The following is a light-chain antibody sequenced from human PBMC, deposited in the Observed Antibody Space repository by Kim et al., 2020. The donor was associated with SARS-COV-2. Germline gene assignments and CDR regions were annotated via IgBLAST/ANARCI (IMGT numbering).Light chain of an antibody. Sequence: GQSVTNSWTGNSSNFGAGYYVHWYQQLPGTAPKVLIYGNENRPSGVPDRFSGSQSGTSASLATTGLQAADEGDYYCQTFDSSLREVFGGGTQLTVL. CDR1: SSNFGAGYY. V-gene: IGLV1-40*01. CDR3: QTFDSSLREV. J-gene: IGLJ2*01. CDR2: GNE.